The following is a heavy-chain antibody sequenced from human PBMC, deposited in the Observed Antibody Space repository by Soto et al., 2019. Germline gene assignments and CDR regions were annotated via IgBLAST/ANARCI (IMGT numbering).Heavy chain of an antibody. CDR1: EFSFSNYA. D-gene: IGHD3-10*01. Sequence: EVQLLESGGGLVQPGGSLRLSCAASEFSFSNYAMNWVRQAPGKGLEWVSGISGNGGRTYYAVSVRGRFTMSRDNSKNTLYMQRKSLRGEDTAVYYCAKGSSDVTMVRGVTISAGIFDYWGQGALVTVSS. CDR3: AKGSSDVTMVRGVTISAGIFDY. CDR2: ISGNGGRT. V-gene: IGHV3-23*01. J-gene: IGHJ4*02.